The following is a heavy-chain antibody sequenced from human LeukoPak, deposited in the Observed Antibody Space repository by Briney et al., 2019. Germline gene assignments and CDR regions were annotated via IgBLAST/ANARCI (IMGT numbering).Heavy chain of an antibody. J-gene: IGHJ4*02. V-gene: IGHV3-7*05. Sequence: PGGSLRLTCAASGLTFNNYWMSWVRQAPGKGLEWVANIKQDGTETNYVDSVKGRFTISRDNTRNSLYLQMKSLRADDAAVYYCARQRWIQLWYFDYWGQGALVTVSS. CDR1: GLTFNNYW. D-gene: IGHD5-18*01. CDR2: IKQDGTET. CDR3: ARQRWIQLWYFDY.